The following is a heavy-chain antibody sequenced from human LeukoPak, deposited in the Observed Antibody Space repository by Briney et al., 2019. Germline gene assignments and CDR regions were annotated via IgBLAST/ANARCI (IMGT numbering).Heavy chain of an antibody. J-gene: IGHJ5*02. Sequence: GESLKTSCKGSGFSFTTYWIGWVRQMPGKGLEWMGIIYLADSKTRYSPSFQGQVTISADKSISTAYLQWSSLKASDTAMYYCARGFGDPGDWFDPWGQGTLVTVSS. D-gene: IGHD3-16*01. CDR2: IYLADSKT. CDR3: ARGFGDPGDWFDP. V-gene: IGHV5-51*01. CDR1: GFSFTTYW.